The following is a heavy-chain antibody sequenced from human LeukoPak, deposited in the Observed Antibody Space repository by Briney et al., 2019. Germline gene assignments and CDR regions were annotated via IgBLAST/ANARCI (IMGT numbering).Heavy chain of an antibody. CDR3: AGEYCSSTSCYHY. V-gene: IGHV4-30-4*08. D-gene: IGHD2-2*01. Sequence: PSQTLSLTCTVSGGSISSGDYYWSCIRQPPGKGLEWIGYIYYSGSTYYNPSLKSRVTISVDTSKNQFSLKLSSVTAADTAVYYCAGEYCSSTSCYHYWGQGTLVTVSS. J-gene: IGHJ4*02. CDR2: IYYSGST. CDR1: GGSISSGDYY.